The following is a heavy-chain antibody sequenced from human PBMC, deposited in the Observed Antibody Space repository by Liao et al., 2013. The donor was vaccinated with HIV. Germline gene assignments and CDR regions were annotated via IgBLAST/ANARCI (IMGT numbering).Heavy chain of an antibody. CDR3: ARDLGRITIFGVVITDSYFDY. CDR1: GGSLSGYY. CDR2: IYYSGST. J-gene: IGHJ4*02. Sequence: QVQLQQWGAGLLKPSETLSLNCAVYGGSLSGYYWSWIRQPPGKGLEWIGTIYYSGSTYFNPSLKSRVTISVDTSKNQFSLKLSSVTAADTAVYYCARDLGRITIFGVVITDSYFDYWGQGTLVTVSS. D-gene: IGHD3-3*01. V-gene: IGHV4-34*01.